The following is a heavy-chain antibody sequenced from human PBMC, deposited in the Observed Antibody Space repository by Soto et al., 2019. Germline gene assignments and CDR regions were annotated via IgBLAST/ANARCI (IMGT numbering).Heavy chain of an antibody. D-gene: IGHD1-26*01. CDR1: GGDLTNSG. Sequence: QVHLVQSGAEMKKPGSSVKVSCKVSGGDLTNSGISWVRQAPGQGLEWMGGIFPLLAMVDYSQKFQGRVTITADDSTNTASIDLGSLKSAATAVYYCAKEAGAGFKSWGQGTLVIVSS. CDR2: IFPLLAMV. V-gene: IGHV1-69*04. CDR3: AKEAGAGFKS. J-gene: IGHJ5*02.